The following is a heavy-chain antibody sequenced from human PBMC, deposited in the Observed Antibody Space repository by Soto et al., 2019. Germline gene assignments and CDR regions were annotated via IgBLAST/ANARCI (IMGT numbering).Heavy chain of an antibody. CDR1: GFTFSSYW. V-gene: IGHV3-7*03. CDR2: IKQDGSEK. J-gene: IGHJ5*02. Sequence: VGSLRLSCAASGFTFSSYWMSWVRHSPGKGLEWVANIKQDGSEKYYVDSVKGRFTISRDNAKNSLYLQMNNLRAEDTAVYYCASYCARSSSTRSPFDAWGQATLVTVSS. CDR3: ASYCARSSSTRSPFDA. D-gene: IGHD6-6*01.